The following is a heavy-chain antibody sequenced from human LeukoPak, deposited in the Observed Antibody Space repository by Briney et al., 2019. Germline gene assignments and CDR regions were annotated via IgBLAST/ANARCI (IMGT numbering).Heavy chain of an antibody. Sequence: GGSLRLSCAASGFTFRNYAMIWVRQAPGKGLEWVSIVSGSGGSPYYADSVKGRFTISRDNSKNTLYLQIDSLSADDTAVYHCAKYFGSGSYDFWGQGTLVTVSS. V-gene: IGHV3-23*01. CDR3: AKYFGSGSYDF. D-gene: IGHD3-10*01. CDR2: VSGSGGSP. J-gene: IGHJ4*02. CDR1: GFTFRNYA.